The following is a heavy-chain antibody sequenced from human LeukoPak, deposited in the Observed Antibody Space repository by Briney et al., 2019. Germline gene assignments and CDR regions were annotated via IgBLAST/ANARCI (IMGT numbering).Heavy chain of an antibody. CDR1: GYSISSGYY. CDR3: ARAAHRARRAERHATNWFDP. Sequence: PSETLSLTCTVSGYSISSGYYWGWIRPPPGKGLEWIGSIYHSGSTYYNPSLKSRVTISVDTSKNQFSLKLSSVTAADTAVYYCARAAHRARRAERHATNWFDPWGQGTLVTVSS. V-gene: IGHV4-38-2*02. J-gene: IGHJ5*02. D-gene: IGHD1-26*01. CDR2: IYHSGST.